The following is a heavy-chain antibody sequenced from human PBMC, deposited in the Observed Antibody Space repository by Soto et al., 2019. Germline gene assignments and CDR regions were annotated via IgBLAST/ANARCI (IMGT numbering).Heavy chain of an antibody. D-gene: IGHD3-10*01. Sequence: GGSLRLSCVASGFTFSSYGMHWVRQAPGKGLEWVAVISYDGSNKYYADSVKGRFTISRDNSKNTLYLQMNSLRAEDTAVYYCAKDLPHYYGSASYPSYGMDVWGHGTTVTVSS. CDR2: ISYDGSNK. V-gene: IGHV3-30*18. CDR1: GFTFSSYG. J-gene: IGHJ6*02. CDR3: AKDLPHYYGSASYPSYGMDV.